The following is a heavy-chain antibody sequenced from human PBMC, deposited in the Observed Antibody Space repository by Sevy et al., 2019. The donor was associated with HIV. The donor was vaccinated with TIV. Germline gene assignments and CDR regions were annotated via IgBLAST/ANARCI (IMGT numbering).Heavy chain of an antibody. Sequence: GGSLRLSCAASGFSYSSYGMHWVRQAPGKGLEWVAYIQYDGSNKDYADSVKGRFTISRDNSKNTLDLQMNSLRVEDTAVYYCVKEGGGEGGDHWGQGTLVTCSS. J-gene: IGHJ4*02. CDR3: VKEGGGEGGDH. CDR2: IQYDGSNK. D-gene: IGHD2-21*01. CDR1: GFSYSSYG. V-gene: IGHV3-30*02.